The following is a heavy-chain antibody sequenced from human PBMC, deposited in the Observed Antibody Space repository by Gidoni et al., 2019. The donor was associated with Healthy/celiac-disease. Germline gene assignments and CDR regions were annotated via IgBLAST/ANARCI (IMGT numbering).Heavy chain of an antibody. CDR3: TTELGYCTNGVCFNWFDP. CDR1: GFTFSNAW. Sequence: EVQLVESGGGLVKPGGSLRLSCAASGFTFSNAWMNWVRQAPGKGLEWVGRIKSKTDGGTTDYAAPVKGRFTISRDDSKNTLYLQMNSLKTEDTAVYYCTTELGYCTNGVCFNWFDPWGQGTLVTVSS. CDR2: IKSKTDGGTT. J-gene: IGHJ5*02. V-gene: IGHV3-15*07. D-gene: IGHD2-8*01.